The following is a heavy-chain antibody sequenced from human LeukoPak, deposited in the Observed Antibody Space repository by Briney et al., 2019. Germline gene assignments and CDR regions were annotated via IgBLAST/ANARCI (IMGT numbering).Heavy chain of an antibody. CDR2: IYYSGSA. Sequence: SETLSLTCTVSGGSISSSDYYWGWVRQPPGKGLEWIASIYYSGSAYYNPSLKSRVTISVDTSKNQFSLRLSSVTAADTSVYYCARLVSYYDTTSRYYFDYWGQGTLVTVSS. V-gene: IGHV4-39*01. CDR1: GGSISSSDYY. D-gene: IGHD3-22*01. CDR3: ARLVSYYDTTSRYYFDY. J-gene: IGHJ4*02.